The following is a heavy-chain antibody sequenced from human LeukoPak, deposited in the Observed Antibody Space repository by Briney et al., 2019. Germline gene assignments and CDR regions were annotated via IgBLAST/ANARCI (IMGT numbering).Heavy chain of an antibody. CDR1: GGSISSYY. V-gene: IGHV4-4*07. D-gene: IGHD6-19*01. CDR3: ARDSAWISGWDYYYYMDV. J-gene: IGHJ6*03. Sequence: SETLSLTCTVSGGSISSYYWSWIRQPAGKVLEWIGRIYTSGSTNYNPSLKSRVTMSVDTSKNQFSLKPSSVTAADTAVYYCARDSAWISGWDYYYYMDVWGKGTTVTISS. CDR2: IYTSGST.